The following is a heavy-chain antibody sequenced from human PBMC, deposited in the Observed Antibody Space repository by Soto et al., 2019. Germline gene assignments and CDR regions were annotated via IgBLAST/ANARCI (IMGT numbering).Heavy chain of an antibody. CDR3: ARDYDYVWGSYKPWFDP. CDR1: GFTFSSYS. Sequence: AGGSLRLSCAASGFTFSSYSMNWVRQAPGKGLEWVSSISSSSSYIYYADSVKGRFTISRDNAKNSLYLQMNSLRAEDTAVYYCARDYDYVWGSYKPWFDPWGQGTLVTVSS. V-gene: IGHV3-21*01. CDR2: ISSSSSYI. J-gene: IGHJ5*02. D-gene: IGHD3-16*01.